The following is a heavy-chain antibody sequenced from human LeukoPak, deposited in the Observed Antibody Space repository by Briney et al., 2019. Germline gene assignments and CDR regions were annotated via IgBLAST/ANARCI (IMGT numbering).Heavy chain of an antibody. V-gene: IGHV3-23*01. D-gene: IGHD3-10*01. Sequence: GGSLRLSCAASGFIFSSYAMNWVRQAPGKGLEWVSIITSGGDTTFYADSVKGRFTISRDNSKNTLYLQMNSLRAEDTAVYYCARPIGTMVRGVIINPEGYWGQGTLVTVSS. CDR1: GFIFSSYA. J-gene: IGHJ4*02. CDR3: ARPIGTMVRGVIINPEGY. CDR2: ITSGGDTT.